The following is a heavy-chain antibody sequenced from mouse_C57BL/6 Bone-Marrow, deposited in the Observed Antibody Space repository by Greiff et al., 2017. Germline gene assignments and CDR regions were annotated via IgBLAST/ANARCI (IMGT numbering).Heavy chain of an antibody. CDR1: GYTFTSYW. Sequence: VQLQQPGAELVMPGASVKLSCKASGYTFTSYWMPWVKQRPGQGLEWIGEIDPYDSYTNYNQKFKGKSTLTVDKSSSTSYMQLSSLTSEDSAVYYCAVYYGSNYGYCDVWGTGTTVTVSS. J-gene: IGHJ1*03. D-gene: IGHD1-1*01. V-gene: IGHV1-69*01. CDR2: IDPYDSYT. CDR3: AVYYGSNYGYCDV.